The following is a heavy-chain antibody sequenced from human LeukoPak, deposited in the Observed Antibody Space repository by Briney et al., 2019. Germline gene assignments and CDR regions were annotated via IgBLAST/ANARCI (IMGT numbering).Heavy chain of an antibody. J-gene: IGHJ6*03. D-gene: IGHD6-13*01. CDR3: ARGYSSSWYVHYYYMDV. CDR1: GFTFSDYY. V-gene: IGHV3-11*01. Sequence: GGSLRLSCAASGFTFSDYYMSWIRQAPGKGLEWVSYISSSGSTIYYADSEKGRFTISRDNAKNSLYLQMNSLRAEDTAVYYCARGYSSSWYVHYYYMDVWGKGTTVTVSS. CDR2: ISSSGSTI.